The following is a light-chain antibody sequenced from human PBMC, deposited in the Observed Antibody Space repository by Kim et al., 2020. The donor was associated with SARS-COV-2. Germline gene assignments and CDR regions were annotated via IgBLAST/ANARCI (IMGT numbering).Light chain of an antibody. CDR3: QQRGS. CDR2: EAY. J-gene: IGKJ5*01. V-gene: IGKV3-11*01. CDR1: QGVSNY. Sequence: GTRSLAPGDRATLSCRASQGVSNYLAWYQQKPGQAPRLLIYEAYKRAAGIPARFSGSGSGTDFTLTISRLEPGDSAVYFCQQRGSFGQGTRLEIK.